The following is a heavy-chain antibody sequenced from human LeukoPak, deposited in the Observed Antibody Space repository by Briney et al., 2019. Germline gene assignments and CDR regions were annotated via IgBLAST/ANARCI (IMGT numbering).Heavy chain of an antibody. CDR1: GGSISSSSYY. J-gene: IGHJ6*03. V-gene: IGHV4-39*07. CDR2: IYYRGST. CDR3: ARAYYYYYYMDV. Sequence: SETLSLTCTVSGGSISSSSYYWGWIRQPPGKGLEWIGSIYYRGSTYYDPSLKSRVTISVDTSKNQFSLKLSSVTAADTAVYYCARAYYYYYYMDVWGKGTTVTVSS.